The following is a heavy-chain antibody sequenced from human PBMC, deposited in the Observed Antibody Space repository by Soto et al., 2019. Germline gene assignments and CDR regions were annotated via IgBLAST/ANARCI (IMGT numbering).Heavy chain of an antibody. CDR3: ARDAVTGYFDY. J-gene: IGHJ4*02. CDR1: GFTVSSNY. D-gene: IGHD2-21*02. CDR2: ISSSSTYI. Sequence: GGSLRLSCAASGFTVSSNYMSWVRQAPGKGLEWVSSISSSSTYIYYADSLKGRFTISRDNAKNSLYLQMNSLRAEDTAVYYCARDAVTGYFDYWGQGTLVTVSS. V-gene: IGHV3-21*01.